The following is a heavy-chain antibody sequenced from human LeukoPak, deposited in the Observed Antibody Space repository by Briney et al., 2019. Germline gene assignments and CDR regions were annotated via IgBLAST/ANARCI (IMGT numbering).Heavy chain of an antibody. D-gene: IGHD4-17*01. V-gene: IGHV3-23*01. CDR3: AKVRVVGDYNWFFDL. CDR1: GVTFSSYA. Sequence: GGSLRLSCAASGVTFSSYAMSWVRQAPGKGLEWGSAIVGSGASTYYADSVKGRFTIARDNSKNTLHLQMNSLRAEDTDIYHCAKVRVVGDYNWFFDLWGRGTLVTVSS. J-gene: IGHJ2*01. CDR2: IVGSGAST.